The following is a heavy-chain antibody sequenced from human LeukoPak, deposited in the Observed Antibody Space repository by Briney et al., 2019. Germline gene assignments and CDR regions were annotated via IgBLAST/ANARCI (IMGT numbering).Heavy chain of an antibody. CDR2: IWYDGSNK. V-gene: IGHV3-33*01. CDR1: GFSISSYG. Sequence: PGGSLTLSCAVSGFSISSYGIHWVRHPQATGQGLVAVIWYDGSNKYYADSVKGRFTISRDNSKNTLYLQMNSLRAEDTAVYYCARGRGAGEYYYYGMDVWGKGTTVTVSS. D-gene: IGHD1-26*01. J-gene: IGHJ6*04. CDR3: ARGRGAGEYYYYGMDV.